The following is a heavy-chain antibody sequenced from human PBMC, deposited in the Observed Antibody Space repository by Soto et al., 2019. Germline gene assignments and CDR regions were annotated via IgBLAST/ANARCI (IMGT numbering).Heavy chain of an antibody. J-gene: IGHJ5*02. CDR2: IYSSGDT. CDR1: GFSVSDNY. V-gene: IGHV3-66*01. Sequence: EVQLVESGGGLVQPGGSLRLSCAASGFSVSDNYMSWVRQAPGKGLEWISVIYSSGDTYYADSVKGRLTISRDNYRNKLYLQINDRRVEDTAIYYCARDPGYGRGVSFDPWGQGTPVTVSS. D-gene: IGHD2-8*01. CDR3: ARDPGYGRGVSFDP.